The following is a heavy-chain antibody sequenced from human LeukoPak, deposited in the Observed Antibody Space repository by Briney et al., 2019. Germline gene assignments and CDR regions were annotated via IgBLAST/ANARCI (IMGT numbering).Heavy chain of an antibody. J-gene: IGHJ3*02. D-gene: IGHD4-17*01. CDR3: AKDLSYGDVPDAFDI. V-gene: IGHV3-30*18. CDR1: GFTFSSYG. Sequence: PGGSLRLSCAASGFTFSSYGMHWVRQAPGKGLEWVAVISYDGSNKYYADSVKGRFTISRDNSKNTLYLQMNSLRAEDTAVYYCAKDLSYGDVPDAFDIWGQGTMVTVSS. CDR2: ISYDGSNK.